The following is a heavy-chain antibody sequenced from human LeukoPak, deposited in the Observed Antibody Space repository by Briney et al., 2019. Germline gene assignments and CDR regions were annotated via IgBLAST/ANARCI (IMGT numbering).Heavy chain of an antibody. CDR2: IYYSGST. Sequence: SETLSLTCTVSGGSISSSSYYWGWIRQPPGKGLEWIGSIYYSGSTYYNPSLKSRVTISGDTSKNQFSLNLSSVTAADTAVYYCARVIPVRFDPWGQGTLVTVSS. V-gene: IGHV4-39*07. CDR1: GGSISSSSYY. J-gene: IGHJ5*02. CDR3: ARVIPVRFDP.